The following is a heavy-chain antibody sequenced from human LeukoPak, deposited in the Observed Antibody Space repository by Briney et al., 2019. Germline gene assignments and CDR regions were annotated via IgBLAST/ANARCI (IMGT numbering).Heavy chain of an antibody. V-gene: IGHV3-48*03. CDR3: AKGMGYASGSSYSYYYYMDV. D-gene: IGHD3-10*01. CDR1: GFTFSSYE. Sequence: SGGSLRLSCAASGFTFSSYEMNWVRQAPGKGLEWVSYISSSGSTIYYADSVKGRFTISRDNSKNMLSLQMNSLRAEDTAVYYCAKGMGYASGSSYSYYYYMDVWGKGTTVTISS. J-gene: IGHJ6*03. CDR2: ISSSGSTI.